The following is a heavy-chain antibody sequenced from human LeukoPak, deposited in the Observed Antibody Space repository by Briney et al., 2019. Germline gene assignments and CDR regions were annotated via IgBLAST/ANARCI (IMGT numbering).Heavy chain of an antibody. J-gene: IGHJ4*02. CDR2: ITGSGIST. CDR1: GFTFSDYA. D-gene: IGHD2/OR15-2a*01. V-gene: IGHV3-23*01. Sequence: PGGSLRLSCEASGFTFSDYAMTWVRQAPGKGLEWVSEITGSGISTYYADSVKGRFTISRDNSKNTLYLQMNSLRAEDTAVYYCAREHFDFDYWDQGTLVTVSS. CDR3: AREHFDFDY.